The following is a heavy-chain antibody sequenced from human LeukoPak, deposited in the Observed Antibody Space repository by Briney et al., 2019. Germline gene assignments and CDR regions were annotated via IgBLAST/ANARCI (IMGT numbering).Heavy chain of an antibody. CDR2: ISGSGGST. CDR1: GFTFSSYA. CDR3: AKDPWSITMVRGVDY. V-gene: IGHV3-23*01. Sequence: PGGSLRLSCAASGFTFSSYAMSWVRQAPGKGLEWVSAISGSGGSTYYADSVKGRFTIFRDNSKNTLYLQMNSLRAEDTAVYYCAKDPWSITMVRGVDYWGQGTLVTVSS. J-gene: IGHJ4*02. D-gene: IGHD3-10*01.